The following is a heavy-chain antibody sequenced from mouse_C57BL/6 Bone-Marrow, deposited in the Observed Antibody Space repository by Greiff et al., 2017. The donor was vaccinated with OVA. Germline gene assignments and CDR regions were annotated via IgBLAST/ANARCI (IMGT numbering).Heavy chain of an antibody. D-gene: IGHD1-1*01. CDR3: ARDYGPWFAY. J-gene: IGHJ3*01. Sequence: QVQLKQSGAELVKPGASVKLSCKASGYTFTSYWMHWVKQGPGQGLEWIGMIHPNSGSTNYNEKFKSKATLTVDKSSSTAYMQLSSLTSEDSAVYYCARDYGPWFAYWGQGTLVTVSA. V-gene: IGHV1-64*01. CDR2: IHPNSGST. CDR1: GYTFTSYW.